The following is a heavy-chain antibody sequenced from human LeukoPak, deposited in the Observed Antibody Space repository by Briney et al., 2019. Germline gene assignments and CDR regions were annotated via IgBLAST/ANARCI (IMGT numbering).Heavy chain of an antibody. D-gene: IGHD3-22*01. J-gene: IGHJ4*02. CDR3: AAGGAHRTTDSSGYYNPPDY. V-gene: IGHV4-38-2*01. CDR1: GYSISSGYY. Sequence: SETLSLPCAVSGYSISSGYYWGWIRQPPGKGLEWIGSIYHSGSTYYNPSLKSRVTISVDTSKNQFSLKLSSVTAADTAVYYCAAGGAHRTTDSSGYYNPPDYWGQGTLVTVSS. CDR2: IYHSGST.